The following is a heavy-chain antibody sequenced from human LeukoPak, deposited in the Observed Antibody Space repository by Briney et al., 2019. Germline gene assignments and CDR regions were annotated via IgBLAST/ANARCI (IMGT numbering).Heavy chain of an antibody. V-gene: IGHV1-2*02. Sequence: ASVKVSCKASGYTFTGYYMHWVRQAPGQGLEWMGWINPNSGGTNYAQKLQGRVTMTRDTSISTAYMELSRLRSDDTAVYYCAREDWYYYGSGVADYWGQGTLVTVSS. D-gene: IGHD3-10*01. CDR1: GYTFTGYY. CDR3: AREDWYYYGSGVADY. CDR2: INPNSGGT. J-gene: IGHJ4*02.